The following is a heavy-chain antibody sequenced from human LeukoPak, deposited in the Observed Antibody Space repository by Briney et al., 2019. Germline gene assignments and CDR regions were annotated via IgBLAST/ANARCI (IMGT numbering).Heavy chain of an antibody. CDR2: IYYSGST. V-gene: IGHV4-61*01. CDR3: AREGGSEYYFDY. Sequence: PSETLSLTCTVSGGSISSSSYYWSWIRQPPGKGLEWIGYIYYSGSTNYNPSLKSRVTISVDTSKNQFSLKLSSVTAADTAVYYCAREGGSEYYFDYWGQGTLVTVSS. CDR1: GGSISSSSYY. D-gene: IGHD3-16*01. J-gene: IGHJ4*02.